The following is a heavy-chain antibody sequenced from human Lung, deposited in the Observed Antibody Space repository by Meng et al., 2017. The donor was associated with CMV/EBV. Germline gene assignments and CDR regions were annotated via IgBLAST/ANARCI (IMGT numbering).Heavy chain of an antibody. D-gene: IGHD3-10*01. CDR3: LRRSGGSV. CDR1: GDSSNNHNW. Sequence: QLPWLDSGPALVTPSETLSLTCAVYGDSSNNHNWWAWVRQPPGKGLEWIGEISHRGRSAYNPYLKSRVSMSIDKSKNQFSLKLTSVTAADTAVYHCLRRSGGSVWGQGTLVTVPS. J-gene: IGHJ1*01. V-gene: IGHV4-4*02. CDR2: ISHRGRS.